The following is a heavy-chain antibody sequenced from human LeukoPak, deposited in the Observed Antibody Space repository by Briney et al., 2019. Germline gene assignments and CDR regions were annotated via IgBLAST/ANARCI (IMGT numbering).Heavy chain of an antibody. D-gene: IGHD2-2*02. Sequence: GASVKVSCKASGYTFTGYYMHWVRQAPGQGLEWMGWINPNSGGTNYAQKFQGRVTMTRDTSISTAYMELSRLRSDDTAVYYRARPGYCSSTSCYTKYNFNWGQGTLVTVSS. J-gene: IGHJ4*02. CDR3: ARPGYCSSTSCYTKYNFN. CDR1: GYTFTGYY. V-gene: IGHV1-2*02. CDR2: INPNSGGT.